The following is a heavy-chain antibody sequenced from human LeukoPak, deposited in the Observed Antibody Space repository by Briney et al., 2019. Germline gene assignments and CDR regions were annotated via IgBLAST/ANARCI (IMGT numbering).Heavy chain of an antibody. D-gene: IGHD3-10*01. J-gene: IGHJ3*02. V-gene: IGHV4-61*08. CDR1: AGSISNGDYY. CDR3: ARDLKWSVTMVRGHAFDI. CDR2: IYYSGST. Sequence: PSETLSLTCTVSAGSISNGDYYWSWIRQPPGKGLEWIGYIYYSGSTNYNPSLKSRVTISVDTSKNQFSLKLSSVTAADTAVYYCARDLKWSVTMVRGHAFDIWGQGTMVTVSS.